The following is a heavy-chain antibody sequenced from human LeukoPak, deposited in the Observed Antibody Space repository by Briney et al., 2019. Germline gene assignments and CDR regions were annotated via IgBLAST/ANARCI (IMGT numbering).Heavy chain of an antibody. CDR1: GYTFTAYT. V-gene: IGHV7-4-1*02. J-gene: IGHJ4*02. D-gene: IGHD2-8*01. CDR2: INTNTGNP. Sequence: ASVKASCKASGYTFTAYTLIWVRQAPGQGLEWMGWINTNTGNPTYAQGFTGRFVFSLDTSVSTAYLQISSLKAEDTAVYYCARARFCTIGSCYSDYWGQGTLVTVSS. CDR3: ARARFCTIGSCYSDY.